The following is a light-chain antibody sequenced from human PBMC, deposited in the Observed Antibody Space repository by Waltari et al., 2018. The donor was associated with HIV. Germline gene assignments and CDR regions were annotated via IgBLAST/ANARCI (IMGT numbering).Light chain of an antibody. V-gene: IGLV3-21*02. CDR1: SIGTKS. J-gene: IGLJ1*01. CDR2: DDT. Sequence: SYVVTQPPSVSVAPGQTARISCGGDSIGTKSVHLYQQKSGLAPVLVIYDDTDRPSGIPERFSGSNSGNTATLTIYRVEAEDEGDYYCQVWDASTTQPLVFGSGTKVTAL. CDR3: QVWDASTTQPLV.